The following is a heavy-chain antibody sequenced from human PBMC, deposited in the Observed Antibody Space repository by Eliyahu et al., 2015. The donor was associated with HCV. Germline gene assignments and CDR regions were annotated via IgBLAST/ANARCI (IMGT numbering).Heavy chain of an antibody. V-gene: IGHV5-51*01. D-gene: IGHD1-26*01. Sequence: EVQLVQSGAEVKKPGESLKISCKGSXYXFTSYWIGWXRQXPGKGLEXMGIIYPGDSDTRYSPSFQGQVTISADKSISTAYLQWSSLKASDTAMYYCARPPTYSGSYSGGYWGQGTLVTVSS. CDR1: XYXFTSYW. CDR3: ARPPTYSGSYSGGY. CDR2: IYPGDSDT. J-gene: IGHJ4*02.